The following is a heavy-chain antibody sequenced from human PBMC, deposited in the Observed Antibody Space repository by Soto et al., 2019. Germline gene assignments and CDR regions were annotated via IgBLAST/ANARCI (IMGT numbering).Heavy chain of an antibody. CDR2: IYHTGDT. Sequence: SETLSLTCVVSSYSISSGFFWAWIRQPPGKGLEWVGSIYHTGDTHYNPSLRSQVSMSVDTSKNHFSLRLTYLTAADTAVSFCARDTNSLDLWGQGILVTVS. J-gene: IGHJ5*02. CDR3: ARDTNSLDL. D-gene: IGHD2-8*01. CDR1: SYSISSGFF. V-gene: IGHV4-38-2*02.